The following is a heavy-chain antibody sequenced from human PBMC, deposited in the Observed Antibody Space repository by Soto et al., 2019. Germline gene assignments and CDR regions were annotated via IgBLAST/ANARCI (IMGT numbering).Heavy chain of an antibody. CDR3: TTETLSSSWSPDYYGMDV. CDR1: GLTFCNAW. Sequence: GGSLRLCCAACGLTFCNAWMSWVRQAPGKGLEWVGRIKSKTDGGTTDYAAPVKGRFTISRDDSKNTLYLQMNSLKTEDTAVYYCTTETLSSSWSPDYYGMDVWGQGTTVTVSS. CDR2: IKSKTDGGTT. D-gene: IGHD6-13*01. J-gene: IGHJ6*01. V-gene: IGHV3-15*01.